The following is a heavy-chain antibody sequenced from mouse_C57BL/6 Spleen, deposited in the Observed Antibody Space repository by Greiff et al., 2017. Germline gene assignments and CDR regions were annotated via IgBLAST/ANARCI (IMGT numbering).Heavy chain of an antibody. CDR2: IRLKSDNYAT. CDR3: TEAYSKQNYFDY. Sequence: EVKVEESGGGLVQPGGSMKLSCVASGFPFSNYWMNWVRQSPEKGLEWVAQIRLKSDNYATHYAESVKGRFTISRDDSKSSVYLQMNNLRAEDTGIYYCTEAYSKQNYFDYWGQGTTRTVSS. CDR1: GFPFSNYW. D-gene: IGHD2-5*01. V-gene: IGHV6-3*01. J-gene: IGHJ2*01.